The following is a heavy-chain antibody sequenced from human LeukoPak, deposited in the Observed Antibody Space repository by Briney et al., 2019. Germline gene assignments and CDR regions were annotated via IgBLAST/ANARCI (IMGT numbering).Heavy chain of an antibody. D-gene: IGHD2-2*01. CDR1: GFTFSSYG. Sequence: GRSLRLSCAASGFTFSSYGMHWVRQAPGKGLEWVAVISYDGSNKYYADSVKGRFTISRDNSKNTLYLQMNSLRAEDTAVYYCAKGYCSSTSCPCDYWGQGTLVTVSS. V-gene: IGHV3-30*18. J-gene: IGHJ4*02. CDR2: ISYDGSNK. CDR3: AKGYCSSTSCPCDY.